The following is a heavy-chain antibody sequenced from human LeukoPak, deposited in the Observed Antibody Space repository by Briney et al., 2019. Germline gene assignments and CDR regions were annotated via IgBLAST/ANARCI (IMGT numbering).Heavy chain of an antibody. CDR3: ARTPTKYYYDSSGYYFYYYYGMDV. CDR2: IYPGDSDT. CDR1: GYTFTTHW. J-gene: IGHJ6*02. Sequence: GESLKISCKGSGYTFTTHWIGWVRQMPGKGLEWMGIIYPGDSDTRYSPSFQGQVTISADKSISTAYLQWSSLKASDTAMYYCARTPTKYYYDSSGYYFYYYYGMDVWGQGTTVTVSS. V-gene: IGHV5-51*01. D-gene: IGHD3-22*01.